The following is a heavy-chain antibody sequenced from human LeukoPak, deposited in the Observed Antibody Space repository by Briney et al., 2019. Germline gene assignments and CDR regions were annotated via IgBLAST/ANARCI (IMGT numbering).Heavy chain of an antibody. Sequence: SETLSLTCTVSGGSVSSGSYYWPWLRQPPGKGLEWIGYIYYSGSTNYNPSLKSRVTISVDTSKNQFSLNLSSVTAADTAVYYCARARYCSGNTCSSPYYFDYWGQGTLVTVSS. CDR2: IYYSGST. J-gene: IGHJ4*02. CDR1: GGSVSSGSYY. V-gene: IGHV4-61*01. CDR3: ARARYCSGNTCSSPYYFDY. D-gene: IGHD2-15*01.